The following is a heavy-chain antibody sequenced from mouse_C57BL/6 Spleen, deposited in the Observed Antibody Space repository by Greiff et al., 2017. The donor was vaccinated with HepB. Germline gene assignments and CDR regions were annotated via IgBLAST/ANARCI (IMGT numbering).Heavy chain of an antibody. CDR2: ISSGGDYI. J-gene: IGHJ4*01. CDR1: GFTFSSYA. D-gene: IGHD1-1*01. Sequence: EVQVVESGEGLVKPGGSLKLSCAASGFTFSSYAMSWVRQTPEKRLEWVAYISSGGDYIYYADTVKGRFTISRDNARNTLYLQMSSLKSEDTAMYYCTRDLTTVVGAMDYWGQGTSVTVSS. V-gene: IGHV5-9-1*02. CDR3: TRDLTTVVGAMDY.